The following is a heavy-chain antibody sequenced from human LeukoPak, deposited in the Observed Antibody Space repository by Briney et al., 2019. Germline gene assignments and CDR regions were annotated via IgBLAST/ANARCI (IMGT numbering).Heavy chain of an antibody. CDR2: LHYSGST. V-gene: IGHV4-31*03. D-gene: IGHD3-22*01. CDR3: ARDSSGYQRSAYDI. J-gene: IGHJ3*02. Sequence: SETLSLTCTVSGGSISSGAYYWSWIRQHPGTGLEWIGFLHYSGSTDYNPSLKSRVSISTDTSKKYFSLRPSSVTAADTAVYYCARDSSGYQRSAYDIWGRGTTVTVSS. CDR1: GGSISSGAYY.